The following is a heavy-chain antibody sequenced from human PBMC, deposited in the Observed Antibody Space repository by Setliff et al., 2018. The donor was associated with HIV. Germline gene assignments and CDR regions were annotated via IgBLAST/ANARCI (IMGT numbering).Heavy chain of an antibody. CDR1: DDSISSNY. CDR2: IYHSGTT. V-gene: IGHV4-4*07. CDR3: ARGWFDS. Sequence: PSETLSLTCTVSDDSISSNYWSWIRQSAGKGLEWVGSIYHSGTTYYNPSLKSRVTISVDTSKNQFSLKLSSVTAADTAVYYCARGWFDSWGQGTLVTVST. J-gene: IGHJ5*01.